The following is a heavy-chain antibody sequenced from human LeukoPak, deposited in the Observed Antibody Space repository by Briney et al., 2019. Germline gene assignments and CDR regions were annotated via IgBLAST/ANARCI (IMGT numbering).Heavy chain of an antibody. D-gene: IGHD1-1*01. Sequence: GGSLRLSCAASGFTFSSYAMNWVRQAPGKGLEWVAVIYSGGSTYYADSVKGRFTISRDNSKNTLYLQMNSLRAEDTAVYYCARNTGTGFDPWGQGTLVTVSS. CDR1: GFTFSSYA. V-gene: IGHV3-66*01. CDR2: IYSGGST. J-gene: IGHJ5*02. CDR3: ARNTGTGFDP.